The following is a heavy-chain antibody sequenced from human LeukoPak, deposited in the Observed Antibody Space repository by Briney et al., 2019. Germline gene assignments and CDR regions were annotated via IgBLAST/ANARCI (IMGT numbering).Heavy chain of an antibody. J-gene: IGHJ4*02. V-gene: IGHV3-21*01. CDR2: ISSSSSYI. Sequence: GGSLRLSCAASGFTFSSYSMNWVRQAPGKGLEWVSSISSSSSYIYYADSVKGRFTISRDNAKNSLYLQMNSLRAEDTAVYYCARDDLGYCSGGSCYSSFDYWGQGTLVTVSS. CDR1: GFTFSSYS. CDR3: ARDDLGYCSGGSCYSSFDY. D-gene: IGHD2-15*01.